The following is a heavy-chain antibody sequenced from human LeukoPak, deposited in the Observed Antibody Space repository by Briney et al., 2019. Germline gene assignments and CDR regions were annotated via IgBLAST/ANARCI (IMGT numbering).Heavy chain of an antibody. CDR1: GFTFSSYA. Sequence: GGSLRLSCAASGFTFSSYAMSWVRQAPGKGLEWVSAISGSGGGTYYADSVKGRFTISRDNSKNTLYLQMNSLRAEDTAVYYCAKDQGWLQLGEFDYWGQGTLDTVSS. V-gene: IGHV3-23*01. CDR2: ISGSGGGT. D-gene: IGHD5-24*01. J-gene: IGHJ4*02. CDR3: AKDQGWLQLGEFDY.